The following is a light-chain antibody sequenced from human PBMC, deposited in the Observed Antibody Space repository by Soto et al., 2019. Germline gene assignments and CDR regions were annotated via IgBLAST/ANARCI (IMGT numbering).Light chain of an antibody. CDR2: WAS. J-gene: IGKJ4*01. Sequence: DIVMTQSPDSLAVSLGERATINCKSSQNVFYNSNKKNYLAWNQQKPGHPPKLLIYWASTRESGVPDRFSGSGSGTDFTLTISSLEAEDVAVYYCQQYYSTPLSFGGGTKVEIK. CDR3: QQYYSTPLS. V-gene: IGKV4-1*01. CDR1: QNVFYNSNKKNY.